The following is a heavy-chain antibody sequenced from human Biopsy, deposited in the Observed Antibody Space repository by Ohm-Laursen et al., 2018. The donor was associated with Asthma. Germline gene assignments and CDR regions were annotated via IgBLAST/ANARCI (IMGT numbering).Heavy chain of an antibody. V-gene: IGHV3-9*01. Sequence: SLRLSCAAPGFTFDDYGMHWVRQAPGKGLEWVSGISWNSGSIGYADSVKGRFTISRDNAKNSLYLQMNSLRVEDTALYYCAKATLGDIGKVYWGQGTLVTVSS. D-gene: IGHD2-21*01. CDR2: ISWNSGSI. J-gene: IGHJ4*02. CDR3: AKATLGDIGKVY. CDR1: GFTFDDYG.